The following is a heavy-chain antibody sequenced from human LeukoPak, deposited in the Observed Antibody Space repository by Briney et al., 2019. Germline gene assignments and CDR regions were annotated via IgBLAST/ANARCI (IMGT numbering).Heavy chain of an antibody. J-gene: IGHJ6*03. V-gene: IGHV4-4*07. Sequence: SETLSLTCTVSGGSISSYYWSWIRQPAGKGLEWIGRIYTSGSTNYNPSPKSRVTTSVDTSKNQFSLKLSSVTAADTAVYYCAAEWDYYYYMDVWGKGTTVTVSS. CDR1: GGSISSYY. CDR3: AAEWDYYYYMDV. CDR2: IYTSGST. D-gene: IGHD3-3*01.